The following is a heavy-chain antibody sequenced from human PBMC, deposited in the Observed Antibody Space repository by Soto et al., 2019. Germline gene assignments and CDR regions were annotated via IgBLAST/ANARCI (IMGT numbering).Heavy chain of an antibody. CDR2: IYYSGST. Sequence: SGTLSITCTVSGGSMSSSSYYWGWIRQPPGKGLEWIGSIYYSGSTYYNPSLKSRVTISVDTSKKQFPLKLSSVIAADTAVYYCARRGTCSGSPSCGMDVWGQGTTVTVSS. J-gene: IGHJ6*02. CDR1: GGSMSSSSYY. CDR3: ARRGTCSGSPSCGMDV. V-gene: IGHV4-39*01. D-gene: IGHD3-10*02.